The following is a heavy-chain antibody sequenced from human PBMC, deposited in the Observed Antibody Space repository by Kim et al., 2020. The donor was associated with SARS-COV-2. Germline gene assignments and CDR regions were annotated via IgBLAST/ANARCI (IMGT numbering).Heavy chain of an antibody. CDR1: GYNFTNYW. D-gene: IGHD5-18*01. CDR3: ERVTLSMFEF. CDR2: FDPGDSYS. Sequence: GESLKISCKTSGYNFTNYWITWVRQRPGKGLEWMGRFDPGDSYSNYGPSFQGHVSISADKSTNTAFLQWSSLEASDTATYYCERVTLSMFEFWGQGTLVAVSS. J-gene: IGHJ4*02. V-gene: IGHV5-10-1*01.